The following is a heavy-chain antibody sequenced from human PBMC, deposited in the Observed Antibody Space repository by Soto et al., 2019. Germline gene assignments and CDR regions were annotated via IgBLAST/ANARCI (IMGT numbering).Heavy chain of an antibody. CDR1: GGSFSGYY. Sequence: PSETLSLTCAVYGGSFSGYYWSWIRQPPGKGLEWIGEINHSGSTNYNPSLKSRVTISVDTSKNQFSLKLSSVTAADTAVYYCARGGGYSYGYAFDYWGQGTLVTVSS. J-gene: IGHJ4*02. D-gene: IGHD5-18*01. V-gene: IGHV4-34*01. CDR3: ARGGGYSYGYAFDY. CDR2: INHSGST.